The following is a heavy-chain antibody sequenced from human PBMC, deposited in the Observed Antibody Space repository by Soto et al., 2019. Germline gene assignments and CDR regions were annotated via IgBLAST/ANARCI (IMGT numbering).Heavy chain of an antibody. CDR2: VNPSGGTT. CDR3: SRAGRLQNWCDP. Sequence: QVQLVQSGAEVKKPGASVKVSCKASGYSFSSYYMHWVRQAPGQGLEWMGIVNPSGGTTKYAQKSQGRVSMTRDKSTSTAYMELSSLRSEDTAVYYCSRAGRLQNWCDPWGQGTLVTVSS. V-gene: IGHV1-46*03. D-gene: IGHD6-25*01. CDR1: GYSFSSYY. J-gene: IGHJ5*02.